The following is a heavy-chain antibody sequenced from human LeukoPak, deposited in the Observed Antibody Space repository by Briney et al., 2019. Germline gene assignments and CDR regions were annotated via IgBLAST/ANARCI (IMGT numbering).Heavy chain of an antibody. J-gene: IGHJ4*02. CDR2: ISGSGGST. D-gene: IGHD5-12*01. V-gene: IGHV3-23*01. CDR1: GFTFSSYA. CDR3: ARHFYDYLGGPQQPIDY. Sequence: PGGSLRLSCAASGFTFSSYAMSWVRQAPGKGLEWVSAISGSGGSTYYADSVKGRFTISRDNSKNTLYLQMNSLRAEDTAVYYCARHFYDYLGGPQQPIDYWGQGTLVTVSS.